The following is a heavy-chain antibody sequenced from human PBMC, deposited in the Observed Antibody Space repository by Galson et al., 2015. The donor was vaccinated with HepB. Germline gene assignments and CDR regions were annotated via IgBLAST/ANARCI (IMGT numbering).Heavy chain of an antibody. V-gene: IGHV3-21*01. CDR2: ISSSSSYI. CDR3: ARDGEEDCSSTSCYRFYYYIDV. Sequence: SLRLSCAASGFTFSSYSMNWVRQAPGKGLEWVSSISSSSSYIYYADSVKGRFTISRDNAKNSLYLQMNSLRAEDTAVYYCARDGEEDCSSTSCYRFYYYIDVWGKGTTVTVSS. J-gene: IGHJ6*03. D-gene: IGHD2-2*01. CDR1: GFTFSSYS.